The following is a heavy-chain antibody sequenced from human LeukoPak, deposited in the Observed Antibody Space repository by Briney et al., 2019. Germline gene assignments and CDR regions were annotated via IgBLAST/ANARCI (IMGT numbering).Heavy chain of an antibody. CDR3: AAGLRFDSGAFDI. D-gene: IGHD3-16*01. CDR1: GFTFSSYA. CDR2: ISGSGGST. Sequence: PGGSLRLSCAASGFTFSSYAMSWVRQAPGKGLEWASAISGSGGSTYYADSVKGRFTISRDNSKNTLYLQMNSLRAEDTAVYYCAAGLRFDSGAFDIWGQGTMVTVSS. V-gene: IGHV3-23*01. J-gene: IGHJ3*02.